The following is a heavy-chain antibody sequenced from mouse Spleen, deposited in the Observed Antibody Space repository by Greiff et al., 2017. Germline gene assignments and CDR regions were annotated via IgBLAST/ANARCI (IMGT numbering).Heavy chain of an antibody. V-gene: IGHV5-12-2*01. CDR3: ARRVDYYGSLDY. CDR1: GFTFSSYT. D-gene: IGHD1-1*01. J-gene: IGHJ2*01. Sequence: EVKLMESGGGLVQPGGSLKLSCAASGFTFSSYTMSWVRQTPEKRLEWVAYISNGGGSTYYPDTVKGRFTISRDNAKNTLYLQMSSLKSEDTAMYYCARRVDYYGSLDYWGQGTTLTVSS. CDR2: ISNGGGST.